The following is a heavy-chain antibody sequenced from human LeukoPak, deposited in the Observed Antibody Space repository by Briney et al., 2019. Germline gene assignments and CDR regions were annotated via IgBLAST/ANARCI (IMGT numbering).Heavy chain of an antibody. CDR3: ARDGIVGAHFDY. Sequence: GGSLRLSCAASGFTFSSYTMDWVRQAPGKGLEWVSSISTSSIYIYYADSVKGRFTISRDNAKNSLYLQMNSLRAEDTAVYYCARDGIVGAHFDYWGQGTLVTVSS. D-gene: IGHD1-26*01. V-gene: IGHV3-21*01. CDR2: ISTSSIYI. CDR1: GFTFSSYT. J-gene: IGHJ4*02.